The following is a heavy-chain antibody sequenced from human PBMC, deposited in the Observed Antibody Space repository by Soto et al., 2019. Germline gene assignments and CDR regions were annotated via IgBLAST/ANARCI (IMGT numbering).Heavy chain of an antibody. Sequence: SETLSLTCSVSGASIRSGGFYWSWLRQSPGKGLEWIGRIYYTGSTFVSPSLKGRLTISLDTSKNQFSLDLSSVTAADTAMYYCARIEMASIKWGRGTLVTVSS. V-gene: IGHV4-31*03. J-gene: IGHJ4*02. CDR3: ARIEMASIK. CDR1: GASIRSGGFY. CDR2: IYYTGST. D-gene: IGHD5-12*01.